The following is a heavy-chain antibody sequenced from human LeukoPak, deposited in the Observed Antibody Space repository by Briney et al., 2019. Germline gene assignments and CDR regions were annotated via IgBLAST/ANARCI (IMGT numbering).Heavy chain of an antibody. Sequence: GGSLRLSCAASGFTFSSYGMHWVRRAPGKGLEWEAVIWYDGSYTYYAESVKGRFTISRDNSRNTLYLQMSSLRAEDTAVYYCAKPTSGDGSFLIDYWGQGTLVTVSS. J-gene: IGHJ4*02. CDR1: GFTFSSYG. V-gene: IGHV3-33*06. D-gene: IGHD1-26*01. CDR2: IWYDGSYT. CDR3: AKPTSGDGSFLIDY.